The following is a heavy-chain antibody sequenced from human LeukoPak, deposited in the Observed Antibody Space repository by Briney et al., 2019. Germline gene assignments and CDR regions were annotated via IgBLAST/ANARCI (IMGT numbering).Heavy chain of an antibody. CDR3: ARLCTSRPIGWFDH. Sequence: SETLSLTCTVSGGSISSYYWSWVRQPPGKGREGSGYIYYSGSTNYNPSLKSRVTISVDTSRNQFSLKLSSVTAADTAVYYCARLCTSRPIGWFDHWGQGTLVTVSS. D-gene: IGHD2-2*01. CDR2: IYYSGST. V-gene: IGHV4-59*08. J-gene: IGHJ5*02. CDR1: GGSISSYY.